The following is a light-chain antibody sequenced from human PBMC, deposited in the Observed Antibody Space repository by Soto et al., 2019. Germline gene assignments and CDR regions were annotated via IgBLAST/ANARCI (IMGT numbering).Light chain of an antibody. V-gene: IGKV3-11*01. CDR3: HQRSNWPLT. J-gene: IGKJ4*01. CDR2: DAI. Sequence: EIVLTQSPATLSLSPGERATLSCRASQSVNTYLAWYQQKLGEAPRLLIYDAINRAAGIPARFSGSGSGTDFTLTISSLEPEDFAVYYCHQRSNWPLTFGGGTKVEIK. CDR1: QSVNTY.